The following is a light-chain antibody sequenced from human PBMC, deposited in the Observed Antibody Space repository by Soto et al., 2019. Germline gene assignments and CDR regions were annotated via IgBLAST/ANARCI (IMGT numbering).Light chain of an antibody. CDR1: RSDVGGYNY. Sequence: QSVLTQPASVSGSPGQSITISCTGSRSDVGGYNYVSWYQQHPGKAPKLMIYDLSNRPSGVSNRFSVSKSGNTASLTISWLQAEDEADYYCSSYTSSSAWVFGGGTQLTVL. V-gene: IGLV2-14*01. J-gene: IGLJ7*01. CDR2: DLS. CDR3: SSYTSSSAWV.